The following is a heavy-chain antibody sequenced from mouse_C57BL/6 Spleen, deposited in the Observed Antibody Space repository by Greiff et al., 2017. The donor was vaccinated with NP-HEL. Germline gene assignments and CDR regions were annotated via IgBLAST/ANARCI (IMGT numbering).Heavy chain of an antibody. CDR1: GYAFSSSW. CDR3: ARAGNYYGSSPDY. J-gene: IGHJ2*01. D-gene: IGHD1-1*01. V-gene: IGHV1-82*01. Sequence: VQLVESGPELVKPGASVKISCKASGYAFSSSWMNWVKQRPGQGLEWIGRIYPGDGDTNYNGKFKGKATLTADKSSSTAYMQLSSLTSEDSAVYYCARAGNYYGSSPDYWGQGTTLTVSS. CDR2: IYPGDGDT.